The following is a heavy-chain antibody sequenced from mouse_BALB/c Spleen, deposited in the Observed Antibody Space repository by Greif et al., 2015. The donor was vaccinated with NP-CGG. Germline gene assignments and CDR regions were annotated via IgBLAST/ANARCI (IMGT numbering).Heavy chain of an antibody. J-gene: IGHJ2*01. CDR1: GFNIKDTY. CDR2: IDPANGNT. V-gene: IGHV14-3*02. D-gene: IGHD1-2*01. CDR3: AREEITTATIDY. Sequence: VQLQQSGAELVKPGASVKLSCTASGFNIKDTYMHWVKQRPEQGLEWIGRIDPANGNTKYDPKFQGKATITADTSSNTAYLQLSSLTSEDTAVYYCAREEITTATIDYWGQGTTLTVSS.